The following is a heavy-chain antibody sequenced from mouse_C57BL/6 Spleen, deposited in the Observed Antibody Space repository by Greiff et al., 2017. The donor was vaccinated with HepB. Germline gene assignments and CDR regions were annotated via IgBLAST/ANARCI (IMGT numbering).Heavy chain of an antibody. CDR3: ARDSDMANYVGFAY. CDR2: ISDGGSYT. J-gene: IGHJ3*01. Sequence: EVQGVESGGGLVKPGGSLKLSCAASGFTFSSYAMSWVRQTPEKRLEWVATISDGGSYTYYPDNVKGRFTISRDNAKNNLYLQMSHLKSEDTAMYYCARDSDMANYVGFAYWGQGTLVTVSA. CDR1: GFTFSSYA. V-gene: IGHV5-4*01. D-gene: IGHD2-1*01.